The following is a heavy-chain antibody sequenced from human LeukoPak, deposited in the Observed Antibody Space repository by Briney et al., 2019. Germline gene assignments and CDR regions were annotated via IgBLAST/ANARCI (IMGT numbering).Heavy chain of an antibody. CDR1: GFTFSSYA. D-gene: IGHD6-13*01. V-gene: IGHV3-23*01. J-gene: IGHJ4*02. Sequence: GGSLRLSCAASGFTFSSYAMSWVRQAPGKGLEWVSGISGSGGSTYYADSVKGRFTISRDNSKNTVYLQMNSLRAEDTAVYYCAKRQQLVWGYFDYWGQGTLVTVSS. CDR3: AKRQQLVWGYFDY. CDR2: ISGSGGST.